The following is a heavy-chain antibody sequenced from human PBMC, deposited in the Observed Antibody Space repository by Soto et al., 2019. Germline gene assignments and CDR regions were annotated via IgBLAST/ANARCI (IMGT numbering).Heavy chain of an antibody. CDR1: GYTFSSYT. CDR3: ARENLYYNFWRGLDY. CDR2: IGAYNGDT. J-gene: IGHJ4*02. D-gene: IGHD3-3*01. Sequence: ASVKVSCKASGYTFSSYTINWVRQAPGQGLEWMGWIGAYNGDTNYAQKLQGRVTMTTDTSTTTAYMELRSLRSDDTAVYYCARENLYYNFWRGLDYGGRGALVTVSS. V-gene: IGHV1-18*01.